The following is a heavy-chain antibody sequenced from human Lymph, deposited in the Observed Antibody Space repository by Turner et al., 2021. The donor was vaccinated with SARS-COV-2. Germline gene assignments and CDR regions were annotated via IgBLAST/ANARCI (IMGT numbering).Heavy chain of an antibody. J-gene: IGHJ6*02. CDR1: GFTFSSYA. Sequence: EVQLVESGGGLVQPGGSLRLSCSASGFTFSSYAMNWVRQDPGKGLEWVSYISSSRSNIYYADSVKGRFTISRDNAKNSLYLQMNSLRAEDTAVDYCARGALEYSSYFYYYGMDVWGQGTTVTVSS. CDR2: ISSSRSNI. V-gene: IGHV3-48*03. CDR3: ARGALEYSSYFYYYGMDV. D-gene: IGHD6-6*01.